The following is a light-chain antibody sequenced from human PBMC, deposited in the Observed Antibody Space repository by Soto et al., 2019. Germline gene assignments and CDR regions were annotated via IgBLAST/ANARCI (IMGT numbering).Light chain of an antibody. CDR3: SSSSGTNSNVI. J-gene: IGLJ2*01. CDR1: YSDIGDYNY. Sequence: QSVLTQPPSASGSPGQSVTISCAGSYSDIGDYNYVSWYQQHPGKGPKLIISEVSKRPSGVPDRFSGSKSGYTASLTVSDLQPADEAVYYCSSSSGTNSNVIFGGGTKLTVL. CDR2: EVS. V-gene: IGLV2-8*01.